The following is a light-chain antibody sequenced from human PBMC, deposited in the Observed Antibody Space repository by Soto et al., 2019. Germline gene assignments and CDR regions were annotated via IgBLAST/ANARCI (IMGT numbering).Light chain of an antibody. V-gene: IGLV4-69*01. CDR2: VNSGGSH. CDR1: SGHSNYA. J-gene: IGLJ7*01. CDR3: QTWGTGSAIVV. Sequence: QLVLTQSPSASASLGDSVKLTCTLSSGHSNYAIAWHQQQPEKGPRYLMKVNSGGSHIKGDGIPDRFSGSSSGAERYLFIASRQSEDEADYYCQTWGTGSAIVVFGGGTQLTVL.